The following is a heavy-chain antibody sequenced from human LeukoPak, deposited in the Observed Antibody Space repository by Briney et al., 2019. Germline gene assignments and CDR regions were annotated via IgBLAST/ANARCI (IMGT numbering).Heavy chain of an antibody. CDR1: GFTFSSYS. V-gene: IGHV3-48*03. CDR3: ARDPGITMLRGVVDY. CDR2: ISSSGRTA. Sequence: GGSLRLSCAASGFTFSSYSMNWVRQAPGKGLEWVSYISSSGRTAYYADSVKGRFTISRDNAKNTLYLQMNSLRAEDTAIYYCARDPGITMLRGVVDYWGQGTLVTVSS. D-gene: IGHD3-10*01. J-gene: IGHJ4*02.